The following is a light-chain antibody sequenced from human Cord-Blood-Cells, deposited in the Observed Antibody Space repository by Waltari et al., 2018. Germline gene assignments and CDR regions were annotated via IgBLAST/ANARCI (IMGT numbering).Light chain of an antibody. CDR2: AAS. V-gene: IGKV1-39*01. J-gene: IGKJ3*01. CDR1: QSISSY. Sequence: DIQMTQSPSSLSASVGERVTLTSRASQSISSYLNWYQQKPGTAPKLLIYAASSLQSGVPSRFSGSESETDFTLSSSSLQPEDFATYYCQQSYSTPFTFGPGTKVDIK. CDR3: QQSYSTPFT.